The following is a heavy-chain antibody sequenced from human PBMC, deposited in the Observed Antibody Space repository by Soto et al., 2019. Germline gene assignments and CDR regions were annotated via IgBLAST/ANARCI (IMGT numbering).Heavy chain of an antibody. CDR2: MNPSSGET. V-gene: IGHV1-8*01. CDR3: ARLAEYCNGIKCYSNFDF. CDR1: GYNFTNFD. D-gene: IGHD2-15*01. Sequence: SVKVSCKTSGYNFTNFDINWVRQAPGRGLVWMGWMNPSSGETGSAQNFQGRVTMTRDISTRTFFMQLTSLRSEDTAIYYCARLAEYCNGIKCYSNFDFWGRGTQVTVSS. J-gene: IGHJ4*01.